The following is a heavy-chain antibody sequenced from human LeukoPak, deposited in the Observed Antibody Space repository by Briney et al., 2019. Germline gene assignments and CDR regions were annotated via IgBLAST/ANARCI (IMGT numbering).Heavy chain of an antibody. J-gene: IGHJ4*02. CDR1: GFTFSNYW. D-gene: IGHD2-15*01. CDR2: ISQDGSGK. CDR3: ARGYCSGGSCHIFDY. Sequence: GGSLRLSCGASGFTFSNYWMSWVRQAPGKGLEWVINISQDGSGKNYADSVEGRFTISRDNAKNSLYLQMNSLRAEDTAVYYCARGYCSGGSCHIFDYWGQGTLVTVSS. V-gene: IGHV3-7*04.